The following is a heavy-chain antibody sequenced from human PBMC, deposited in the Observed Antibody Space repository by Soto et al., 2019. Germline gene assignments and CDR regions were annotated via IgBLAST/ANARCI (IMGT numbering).Heavy chain of an antibody. V-gene: IGHV1-18*01. Sequence: ASVKVSCKTSGYTFNTYGINWVRQAPGQGLELMGWISAYDGKTTYAEKFQGRVTLTTDTSTSTAYMELSSLRSEDTAVYYCATQTLTYDILTGYYRADAFDIWGQGTMVTVSS. D-gene: IGHD3-9*01. CDR2: ISAYDGKT. CDR1: GYTFNTYG. CDR3: ATQTLTYDILTGYYRADAFDI. J-gene: IGHJ3*02.